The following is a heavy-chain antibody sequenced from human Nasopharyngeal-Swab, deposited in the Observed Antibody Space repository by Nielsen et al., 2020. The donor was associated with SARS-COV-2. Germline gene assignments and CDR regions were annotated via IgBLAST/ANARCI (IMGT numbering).Heavy chain of an antibody. J-gene: IGHJ5*02. CDR2: INTSAGST. CDR1: GYTFTSYY. D-gene: IGHD2-2*01. V-gene: IGHV1-46*01. CDR3: AREDIGVVPVAMGYNWFDP. Sequence: ASVKVSCKASGYTFTSYYIHWVRQAPGQGLEWMGIINTSAGSTSYAQKFQGRVTMTRDTSTSTVSMELSSLRSEDKAVYYCAREDIGVVPVAMGYNWFDPWGQGTLVTVSS.